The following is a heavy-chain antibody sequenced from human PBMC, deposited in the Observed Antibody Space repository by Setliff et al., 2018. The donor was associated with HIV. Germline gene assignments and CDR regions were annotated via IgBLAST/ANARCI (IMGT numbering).Heavy chain of an antibody. V-gene: IGHV4-59*11. CDR3: ARLLSRGYYEGAFDI. D-gene: IGHD3-22*01. CDR2: IHYSGSN. Sequence: PSETLSLTCTVSGGSISGHYWSWIRQTPGKGLEWIGSIHYSGSNVNNPSLKSRITMSLYASKNQFSLKLNSVTAADTAVYYCARLLSRGYYEGAFDIWGQGTMVTVSS. CDR1: GGSISGHY. J-gene: IGHJ3*02.